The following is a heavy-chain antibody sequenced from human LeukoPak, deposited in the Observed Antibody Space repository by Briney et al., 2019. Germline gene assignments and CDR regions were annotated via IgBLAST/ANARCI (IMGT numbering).Heavy chain of an antibody. V-gene: IGHV4-39*01. Sequence: SETLSLTCAVYGGSFSSYYWGWIRKPPGKGLGWIGSIFYSGNTSDNPSLKSRVTISVYTSTNQFSLKLNSVTAADTAVYYCARHRSKWLQSSFDYWGQGTLVTVSS. CDR1: GGSFSSYY. CDR2: IFYSGNT. CDR3: ARHRSKWLQSSFDY. J-gene: IGHJ4*02. D-gene: IGHD5-24*01.